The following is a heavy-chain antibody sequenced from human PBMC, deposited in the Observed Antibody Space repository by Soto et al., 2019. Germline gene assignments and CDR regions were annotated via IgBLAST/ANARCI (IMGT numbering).Heavy chain of an antibody. V-gene: IGHV1-18*01. CDR3: ASCPQNCITTSPCCLFFDY. Sequence: GASVKVSCTASGYTFTSYGISCVRQAPKQGLEWMGWISAYNGNTNYVQKLQGRVTMTTDTSTSTAYMELRSLGSDDTAVYYCASCPQNCITTSPCCLFFDYWGQGTLVTVSS. CDR2: ISAYNGNT. CDR1: GYTFTSYG. D-gene: IGHD2-2*01. J-gene: IGHJ4*02.